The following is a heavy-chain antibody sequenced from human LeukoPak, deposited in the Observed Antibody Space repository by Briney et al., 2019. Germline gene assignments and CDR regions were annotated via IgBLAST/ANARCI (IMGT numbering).Heavy chain of an antibody. V-gene: IGHV3-30-3*01. CDR3: ARDFGEYQLLRSNWFDP. CDR2: ISYDGSNK. CDR1: KFTFSTYA. J-gene: IGHJ5*02. D-gene: IGHD2-2*01. Sequence: GGSLRLSCAASKFTFSTYAMSWVRQAPGKGLEWVAVISYDGSNKYYADSVKGRFTISRDNSKNTPYLQMNSLRAEDTAVYYCARDFGEYQLLRSNWFDPWGQGTLVTVSS.